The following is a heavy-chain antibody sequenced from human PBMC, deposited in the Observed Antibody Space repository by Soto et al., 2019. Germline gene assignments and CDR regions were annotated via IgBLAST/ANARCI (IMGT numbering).Heavy chain of an antibody. CDR3: AITPHEAGTGYYYYYYYMDV. Sequence: QVQLVESGGGVVQPGRSLRLSCAASEFSFSSYGMHWVRQAPGKGLEWVAVISYDGSNKYYADSVKGRFTISRDNSKNTLYLQMNSLRAEDTAVYYCAITPHEAGTGYYYYYYYMDVWGKGTTVTVSS. V-gene: IGHV3-30*03. CDR2: ISYDGSNK. CDR1: EFSFSSYG. J-gene: IGHJ6*03. D-gene: IGHD6-19*01.